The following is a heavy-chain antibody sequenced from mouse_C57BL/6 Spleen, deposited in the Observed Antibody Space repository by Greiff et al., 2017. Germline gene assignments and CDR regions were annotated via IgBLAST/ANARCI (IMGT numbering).Heavy chain of an antibody. Sequence: EVKVVESGGGLVKPGGSLKLSCAASGFTFSSYAMSWVRQTPEKRLEWVATISDGGSYTYYPDNVKGRFTISRDNAKNNLYLQMSHLKSEDTAMYYCAREGSLYAMDYWGQGTSVTVSS. CDR3: AREGSLYAMDY. J-gene: IGHJ4*01. CDR1: GFTFSSYA. CDR2: ISDGGSYT. V-gene: IGHV5-4*01.